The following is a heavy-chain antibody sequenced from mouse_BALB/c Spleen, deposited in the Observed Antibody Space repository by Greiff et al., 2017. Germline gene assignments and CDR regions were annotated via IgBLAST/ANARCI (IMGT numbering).Heavy chain of an antibody. CDR2: IDPGNGNT. CDR3: ARSGY. CDR1: GFNFTDYY. D-gene: IGHD3-1*01. J-gene: IGHJ2*01. V-gene: IGHV14-1*02. Sequence: VQLQQSGAELVRPGASVKLSCKASGFNFTDYYMHWVKQRPEQGLEWIGWIDPGNGNTKYDPKFQGKATITTDTSSTTAYLQLSSLTSEDAAVYYYARSGYWGQGTTLTVSA.